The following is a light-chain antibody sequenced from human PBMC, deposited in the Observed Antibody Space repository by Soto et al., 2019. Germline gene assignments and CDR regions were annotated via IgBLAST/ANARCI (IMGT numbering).Light chain of an antibody. J-gene: IGLJ1*01. Sequence: QSALAQPASVSGSPGQSITISCTGTSSDIGGYNYVSWYQQYPGKAPKLTIYEVNIRPSGVSNRFSGSKSGNTASLTISGLQAEDEADYYCSSYTSRATRVFGTGTKVTVL. CDR3: SSYTSRATRV. CDR2: EVN. CDR1: SSDIGGYNY. V-gene: IGLV2-14*01.